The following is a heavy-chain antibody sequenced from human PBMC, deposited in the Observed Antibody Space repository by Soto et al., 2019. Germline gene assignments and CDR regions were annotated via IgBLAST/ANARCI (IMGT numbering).Heavy chain of an antibody. D-gene: IGHD1-1*01. CDR2: IYSGGST. V-gene: IGHV3-53*04. CDR3: ARQTEHDAFDI. J-gene: IGHJ3*02. Sequence: SIRVRYAASEFKIGSNYVSWVSQAPGKGLEWVSVIYSGGSTYYADSVKGRFTISRHNSKNTLYLQMNSLRAEDTAVYYCARQTEHDAFDIWGQGTMVTVSS. CDR1: EFKIGSNY.